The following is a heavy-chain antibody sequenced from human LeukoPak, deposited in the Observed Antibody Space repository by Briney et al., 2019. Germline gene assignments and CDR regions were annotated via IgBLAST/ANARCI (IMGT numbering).Heavy chain of an antibody. CDR1: GFTFRSYA. CDR2: ISGSGGST. J-gene: IGHJ4*02. D-gene: IGHD4-17*01. V-gene: IGHV3-23*01. CDR3: ATQMGAYGDYRDVAFDY. Sequence: GGSLRLSCAASGFTFRSYAMSWVRQAPGKGLEWVSAISGSGGSTYYADSVKGRFTISRDNSKNTLYLQMNSLRAEDTAVYYCATQMGAYGDYRDVAFDYWGQGTLVTVSS.